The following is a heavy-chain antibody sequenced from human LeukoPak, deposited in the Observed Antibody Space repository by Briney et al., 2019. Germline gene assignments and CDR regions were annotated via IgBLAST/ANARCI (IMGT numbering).Heavy chain of an antibody. Sequence: GGSLRLSCAASGFTFSSYAIHWVRQAPGRGLQWVSVIWYDGSNKYYADSVKGRSTISRDNSKNMLYLQMNSLRVEDTAVYYCAREADCSGGSCYRGPFDIWGQGTMVSVSS. V-gene: IGHV3-33*01. CDR1: GFTFSSYA. CDR3: AREADCSGGSCYRGPFDI. J-gene: IGHJ3*02. CDR2: IWYDGSNK. D-gene: IGHD2-15*01.